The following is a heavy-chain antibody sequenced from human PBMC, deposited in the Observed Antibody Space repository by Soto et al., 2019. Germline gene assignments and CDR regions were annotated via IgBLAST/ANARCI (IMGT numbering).Heavy chain of an antibody. D-gene: IGHD1-1*01. V-gene: IGHV3-33*01. J-gene: IGHJ4*02. Sequence: GGSLRLSCAASGFTFSSYDMPWVRQAPGKGLERVAVIWYDGSNKNYADYVKGRFTISRDNYKNTLYLQMNSLRAEETAVYYCERDFYQERLDYWGQGTLVTVSS. CDR1: GFTFSSYD. CDR2: IWYDGSNK. CDR3: ERDFYQERLDY.